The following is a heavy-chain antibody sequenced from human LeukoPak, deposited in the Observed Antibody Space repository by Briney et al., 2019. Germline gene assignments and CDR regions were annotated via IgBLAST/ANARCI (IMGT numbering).Heavy chain of an antibody. CDR1: GFTFSSYA. CDR3: AKAPLSSGYYRNDY. D-gene: IGHD3-22*01. V-gene: IGHV3-23*01. Sequence: LSGGSLRLSCAASGFTFSSYAMSWVRQAPGKGLEWVSAISGSGGSTYYADSVKGRFTISRGNSDKTLYLQLKSLRGAYTAVYYCAKAPLSSGYYRNDYWGQGTLVTVSS. J-gene: IGHJ4*02. CDR2: ISGSGGST.